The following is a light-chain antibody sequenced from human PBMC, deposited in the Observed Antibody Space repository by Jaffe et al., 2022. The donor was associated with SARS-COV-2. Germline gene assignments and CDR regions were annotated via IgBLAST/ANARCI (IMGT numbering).Light chain of an antibody. J-gene: IGKJ1*01. V-gene: IGKV1-5*03. CDR3: QHYNTYSAT. CDR2: KAS. CDR1: PSISNL. Sequence: DIQMTQSPSTLSASIGDRVTITCRASPSISNLLAWYQQKPGKAPKLLIYKASSLEFGVPSRFSGSGSGTEFTLTISSLQPDDFATYYCQHYNTYSATFGQGTKVEVK.